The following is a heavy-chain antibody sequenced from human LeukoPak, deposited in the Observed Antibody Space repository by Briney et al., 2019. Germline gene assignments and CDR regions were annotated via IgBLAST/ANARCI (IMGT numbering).Heavy chain of an antibody. Sequence: GGSLRLSCAASGFSLTPNGMHWVRQAPGKGLEWVAFISHDGNKKYYADSVKGRFTVSRDSSKSTLFLQMDSLRRDDTAVYYCARDIRVRYMPMVRAVEYYQYHAMDVWGQGTTVTVYS. V-gene: IGHV3-30*03. CDR3: ARDIRVRYMPMVRAVEYYQYHAMDV. CDR1: GFSLTPNG. J-gene: IGHJ6*02. D-gene: IGHD3-10*01. CDR2: ISHDGNKK.